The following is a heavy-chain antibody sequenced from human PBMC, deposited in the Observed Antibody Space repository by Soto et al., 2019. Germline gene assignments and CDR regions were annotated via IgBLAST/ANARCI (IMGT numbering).Heavy chain of an antibody. D-gene: IGHD3-22*01. CDR3: ARVRGPYSDSNGLDY. CDR2: IHYSGTT. CDR1: GGSINSGDYY. V-gene: IGHV4-30-4*01. J-gene: IGHJ4*02. Sequence: SETLSVTCTVSGGSINSGDYYWSWIRQPRGKGLEWIGYIHYSGTTYYNPSLKSRITISVDASKNQFSLKLSSVTAADTAMYYCARVRGPYSDSNGLDYWGQGTMVTVSS.